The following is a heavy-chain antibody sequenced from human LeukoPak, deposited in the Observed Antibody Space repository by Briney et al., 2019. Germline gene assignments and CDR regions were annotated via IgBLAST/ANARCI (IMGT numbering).Heavy chain of an antibody. D-gene: IGHD3-10*01. Sequence: QPGGSLRLSCAASGFTFSTYSMNWVRQAPGKGLEWVSYISSSGSTIYYADSVKGRFTISRDNAKNSLYLQMNSLRAEDTAVYYCARAAMVRGVNTPYFDYWGQGTLVTVSS. CDR1: GFTFSTYS. CDR3: ARAAMVRGVNTPYFDY. V-gene: IGHV3-48*04. J-gene: IGHJ4*02. CDR2: ISSSGSTI.